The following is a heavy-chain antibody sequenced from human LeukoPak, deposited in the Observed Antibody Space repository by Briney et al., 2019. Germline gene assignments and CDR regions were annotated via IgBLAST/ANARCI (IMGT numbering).Heavy chain of an antibody. CDR2: IGVTGDT. J-gene: IGHJ6*03. V-gene: IGHV3-13*01. D-gene: IGHD1-1*01. Sequence: GGSLRLSCAASGFTFSKDDFHWVRQAPGKGLEWVAAIGVTGDTYYADSVKGRFTLSRDNAKNSLYLQMNSLTAGDTAVYYCARGPPRGKYYYMDVWGKGTTVTVSS. CDR3: ARGPPRGKYYYMDV. CDR1: GFTFSKDD.